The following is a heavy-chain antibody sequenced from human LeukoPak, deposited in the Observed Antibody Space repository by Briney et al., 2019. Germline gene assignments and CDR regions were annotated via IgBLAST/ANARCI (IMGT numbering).Heavy chain of an antibody. D-gene: IGHD1-26*01. J-gene: IGHJ3*02. CDR2: IIPIFGTA. CDR3: ARETEDSGSYANGAFDI. CDR1: GGTFSSYA. V-gene: IGHV1-69*13. Sequence: SVKVSCKASGGTFSSYAISWVRQAPGQGLEWMGGIIPIFGTANYAQKFQGRVTITADESTSTAYMELSSLRSEDTAVYYCARETEDSGSYANGAFDIWGQGTMVTVSS.